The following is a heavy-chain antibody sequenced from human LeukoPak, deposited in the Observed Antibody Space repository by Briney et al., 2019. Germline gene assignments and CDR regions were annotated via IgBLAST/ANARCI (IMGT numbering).Heavy chain of an antibody. J-gene: IGHJ4*02. D-gene: IGHD4-23*01. CDR1: GGSISSYY. CDR2: IYYSGST. CDR3: ARSPTAPSTVTRFDN. Sequence: SETLSLTCTVSGGSISSYYWSWIRQPPGKGLEWIGYIYYSGSTNYNPSLKSRVTISVDTSKNQFSLKLSSVTAADTAVYYCARSPTAPSTVTRFDNWGQGSLVTVSS. V-gene: IGHV4-59*01.